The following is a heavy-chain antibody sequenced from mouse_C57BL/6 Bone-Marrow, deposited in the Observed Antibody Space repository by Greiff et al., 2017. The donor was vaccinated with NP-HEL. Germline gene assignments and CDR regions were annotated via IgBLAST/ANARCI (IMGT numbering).Heavy chain of an antibody. J-gene: IGHJ2*01. CDR2: IDPRSGNT. CDR3: AKFYYGNYVGYYFDY. D-gene: IGHD2-1*01. V-gene: IGHV1-81*01. CDR1: GYTFTSYG. Sequence: VQLQQSGAELARPGASVKLSCKASGYTFTSYGISWVKQRTGQGLEWIGEIDPRSGNTYYNEKFKGKATLTADKSSSTAYMELRSLTSEDSAVYFCAKFYYGNYVGYYFDYWGQGTTLTVSS.